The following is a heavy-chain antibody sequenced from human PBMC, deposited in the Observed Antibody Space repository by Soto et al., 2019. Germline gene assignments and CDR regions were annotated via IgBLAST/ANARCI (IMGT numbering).Heavy chain of an antibody. CDR3: FRATYFSDSSGYTRCLDY. D-gene: IGHD3-22*01. J-gene: IGHJ4*02. CDR2: SRDKRQGYST. Sequence: PGGSMTLSCARSALTLSDHYIDWVRQAPGKGMEWVGRSRDKRQGYSTAYAASVKGRFTTPRDESKNSAYLQMNSLKTEDTAVYYCFRATYFSDSSGYTRCLDYWGQGTLVTVSS. CDR1: ALTLSDHY. V-gene: IGHV3-72*01.